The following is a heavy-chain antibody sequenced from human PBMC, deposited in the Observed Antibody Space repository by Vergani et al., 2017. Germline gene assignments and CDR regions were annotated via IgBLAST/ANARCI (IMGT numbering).Heavy chain of an antibody. Sequence: QVQLVQSGAEVKKPGSSVKVSCKASGGTFSSYAISWVRQAPGQGLEWMGRIIPILGIANYAQKFQGRVTITADKSTSTAYMELSSLRSEDTAVYYCARVSYSSGWYDRKWGAFDIWGQGTMVTVSS. V-gene: IGHV1-69*04. CDR2: IIPILGIA. D-gene: IGHD6-19*01. J-gene: IGHJ3*02. CDR3: ARVSYSSGWYDRKWGAFDI. CDR1: GGTFSSYA.